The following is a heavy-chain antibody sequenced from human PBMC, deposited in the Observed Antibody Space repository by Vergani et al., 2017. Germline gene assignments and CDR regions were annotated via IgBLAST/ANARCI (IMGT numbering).Heavy chain of an antibody. CDR3: ARGVIYYGSGSYYNWVDP. Sequence: QVQLQQWGAGLLKPSETLSLTCAVYGGSFSGYYWSWIRQPPGKGLQWIGEINHSGSTNYNPSLKSRVTVSLDTSKNQFSLNLSSVTAADAAVYYCARGVIYYGSGSYYNWVDPWGQGTLVTVSS. CDR2: INHSGST. CDR1: GGSFSGYY. J-gene: IGHJ5*02. D-gene: IGHD3-10*01. V-gene: IGHV4-34*01.